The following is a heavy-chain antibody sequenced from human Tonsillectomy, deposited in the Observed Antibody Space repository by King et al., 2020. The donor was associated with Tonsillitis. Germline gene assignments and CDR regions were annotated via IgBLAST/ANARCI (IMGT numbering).Heavy chain of an antibody. D-gene: IGHD2-15*01. Sequence: QLQESGPGLVKPSETLSLTCTVSGGSISSYYWSWIRQPPGKGLEWIGYIYYSGSTNYNPSLKSRVARSVDTSKNQFSLKLTSVTAADTAVYYWSGGSVVVASALNWFDPWGQGTLVTVSS. J-gene: IGHJ5*02. CDR3: SGGSVVVASALNWFDP. V-gene: IGHV4-59*01. CDR2: IYYSGST. CDR1: GGSISSYY.